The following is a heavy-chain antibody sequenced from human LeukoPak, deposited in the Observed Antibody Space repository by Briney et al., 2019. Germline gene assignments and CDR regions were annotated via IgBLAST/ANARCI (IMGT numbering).Heavy chain of an antibody. CDR3: ARQIFELSPFDY. CDR2: IYYSGST. V-gene: IGHV4-30-4*01. J-gene: IGHJ4*02. CDR1: GGSISSGDYY. Sequence: SETLSLTCTVSGGSISSGDYYWSWIRQPPGKGLEWIGYIYYSGSTYYNPSLKSRVTISVDTSKNQFSLKLSSVTAADTAVYYCARQIFELSPFDYWGQGTLVTVSS. D-gene: IGHD3-3*01.